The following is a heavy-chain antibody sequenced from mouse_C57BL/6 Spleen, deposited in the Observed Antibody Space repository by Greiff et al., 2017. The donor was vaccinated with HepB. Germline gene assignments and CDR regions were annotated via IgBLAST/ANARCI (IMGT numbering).Heavy chain of an antibody. Sequence: VQLKQSGAELVKPGASVKMSCKASGYTFTSYWITWVKQRPGQGLEWIGDIYPGSGSTNYNEKFKSKATLTVDTSSSTAYMQLSSLTSEDSAVYYCAGDYYGSSPWYFDVWGTGTTVTVSS. CDR2: IYPGSGST. J-gene: IGHJ1*03. CDR3: AGDYYGSSPWYFDV. CDR1: GYTFTSYW. V-gene: IGHV1-55*01. D-gene: IGHD1-1*01.